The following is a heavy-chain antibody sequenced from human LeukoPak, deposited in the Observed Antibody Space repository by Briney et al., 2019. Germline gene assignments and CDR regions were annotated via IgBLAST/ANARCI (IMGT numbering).Heavy chain of an antibody. J-gene: IGHJ4*02. CDR3: AKDGYSSSWSGY. CDR2: ISGSGGST. CDR1: GFTFSSYA. V-gene: IGHV3-23*01. Sequence: GGSLRLSCAASGFTFSSYAMGWVRQAPGKGLEWVSSISGSGGSTYYADSVKGRFTISRDNSKNTLYLQMNSLRAEDTAVYYCAKDGYSSSWSGYWGQGTLVTVSS. D-gene: IGHD6-13*01.